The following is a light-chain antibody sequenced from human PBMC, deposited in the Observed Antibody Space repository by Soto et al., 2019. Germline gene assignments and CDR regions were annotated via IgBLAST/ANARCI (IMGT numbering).Light chain of an antibody. V-gene: IGKV3-20*01. CDR3: QQYDSSPRT. CDR2: GAS. J-gene: IGKJ1*01. CDR1: QSVSSRS. Sequence: IVMTQSPGTLSVSPGERATLSCRASQSVSSRSLAWYQQRPGQAPRLLISGASSRAADIPDRFSGSGSGTDFTLTINRLEPEDFAVYYCQQYDSSPRTFGQGTKVDIK.